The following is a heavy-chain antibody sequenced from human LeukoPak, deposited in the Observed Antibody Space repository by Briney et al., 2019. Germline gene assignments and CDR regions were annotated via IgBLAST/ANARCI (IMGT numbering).Heavy chain of an antibody. CDR3: ARVGRIYDILTGYHYYFDY. J-gene: IGHJ4*02. Sequence: PSETLSLTCTVSGGSISSYYWCWIRQPPGKGLEWIGYIYYSGSTNYNPSLKSRVTISVDTSKNQFSLKLSSVTAADTAVYYCARVGRIYDILTGYHYYFDYWGQGTLVTVSS. CDR1: GGSISSYY. V-gene: IGHV4-59*01. CDR2: IYYSGST. D-gene: IGHD3-9*01.